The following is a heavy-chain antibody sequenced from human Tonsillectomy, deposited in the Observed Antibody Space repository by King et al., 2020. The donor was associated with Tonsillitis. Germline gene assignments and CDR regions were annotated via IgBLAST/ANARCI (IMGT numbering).Heavy chain of an antibody. Sequence: DVQLVESGGGLVQPGRSLRLSCAASGFTFDDYAMHWVRQAPGKGLEWGSGICWNSGSIGYADSVKGRFPLSRNNAQNSLYLQMNSLRAEDTALYYCAKTQYEYVSRGYYPQGWYLDLRGRGTLVTVSS. V-gene: IGHV3-9*01. CDR3: AKTQYEYVSRGYYPQGWYLDL. J-gene: IGHJ2*01. CDR2: ICWNSGSI. D-gene: IGHD3-22*01. CDR1: GFTFDDYA.